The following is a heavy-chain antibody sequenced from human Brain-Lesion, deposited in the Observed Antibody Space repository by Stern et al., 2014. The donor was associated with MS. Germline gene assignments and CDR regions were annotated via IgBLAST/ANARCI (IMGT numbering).Heavy chain of an antibody. V-gene: IGHV5-51*01. Sequence: VQLVQSGAEVKKPGESLKISCKGSGYSFTSYWIGWVRQMPGKGLEWMGILYPGDSDTRYSPSFQGQVPISTTKSHRHAYLQWSSLKASDTAMYYCARRENGDGGLDYWGQGTLVTVSS. CDR3: ARRENGDGGLDY. D-gene: IGHD4-17*01. CDR1: GYSFTSYW. CDR2: LYPGDSDT. J-gene: IGHJ4*02.